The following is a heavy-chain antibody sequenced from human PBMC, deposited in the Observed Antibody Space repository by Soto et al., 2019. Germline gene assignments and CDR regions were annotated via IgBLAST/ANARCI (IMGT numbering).Heavy chain of an antibody. Sequence: GASVKVSCKASGGTFSSYAISWVLQAPGQGLEWMGGIIPIFGTANYAQKFQGRVTITADESTSTAYMELSSLRSEDTAVYYCARESVEVVIPLGPFDYWGQGTLVTVSS. V-gene: IGHV1-69*13. CDR2: IIPIFGTA. J-gene: IGHJ4*02. CDR3: ARESVEVVIPLGPFDY. D-gene: IGHD3-3*01. CDR1: GGTFSSYA.